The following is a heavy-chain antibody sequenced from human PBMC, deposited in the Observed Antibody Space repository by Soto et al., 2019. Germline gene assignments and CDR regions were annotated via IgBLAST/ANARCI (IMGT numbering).Heavy chain of an antibody. CDR1: GFTFRSYA. V-gene: IGHV3-23*01. CDR3: AKASATGKSDGMDV. J-gene: IGHJ6*02. CDR2: ITSNDNT. Sequence: GGSLRLSCVASGFTFRSYAMSWVRQAPGKGLEWVSTITSNDNTIYADSVKGRFTISRDNSENSFSLQMSSLRADDTAVYYCAKASATGKSDGMDVWGQGTTVTVSS. D-gene: IGHD7-27*01.